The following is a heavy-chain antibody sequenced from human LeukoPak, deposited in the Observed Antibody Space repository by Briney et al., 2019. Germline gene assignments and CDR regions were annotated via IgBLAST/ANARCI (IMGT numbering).Heavy chain of an antibody. Sequence: XYYXSWIRQPAGXGLXWVGRIYASGSTTYNPSLKRRVTMAVDTSKTQFSLKLSSVTAADTAVYYCGXGHXXXXXGXAXXXDYWGQXTXVTVSS. V-gene: IGHV4-59*10. J-gene: IGHJ4*02. CDR2: IYASGST. CDR1: XYY. D-gene: IGHD4-23*01. CDR3: GXGHXXXXXGXAXXXDY.